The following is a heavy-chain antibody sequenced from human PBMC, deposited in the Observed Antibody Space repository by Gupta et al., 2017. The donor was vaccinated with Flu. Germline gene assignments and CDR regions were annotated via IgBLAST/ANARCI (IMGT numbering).Heavy chain of an antibody. J-gene: IGHJ4*02. CDR3: ARDLGYCNSVSCYTVLDS. D-gene: IGHD2-2*02. CDR2: INRDGSEK. Sequence: GKGLEWGANINRDGSEKNYVDSVKGRFTISRDNAKSSLFLQMNGLRAEDTTVYYCARDLGYCNSVSCYTVLDSWGQGTLVTVSS. V-gene: IGHV3-7*01.